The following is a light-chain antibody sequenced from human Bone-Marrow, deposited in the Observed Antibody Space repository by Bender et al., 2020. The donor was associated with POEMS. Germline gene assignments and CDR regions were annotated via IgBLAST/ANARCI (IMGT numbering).Light chain of an antibody. CDR3: CSQTRSSVV. CDR2: DVS. Sequence: QSALTQPASVSGSPGQSITISCTGTSGDIGRSKYVSWYQQHPAQAPKLIIFDVSNRPSGISNRFSGSTSGNTASLTISGLQAEDEADYYCCSQTRSSVVFGGGTKLTVL. J-gene: IGLJ3*02. CDR1: SGDIGRSKY. V-gene: IGLV2-14*01.